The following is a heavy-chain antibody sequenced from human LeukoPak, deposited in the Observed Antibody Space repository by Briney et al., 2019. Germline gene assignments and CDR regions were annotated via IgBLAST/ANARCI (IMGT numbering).Heavy chain of an antibody. Sequence: SETPSLTCTVSGASITSYYCTWIRQPPGKGLEWIGYIYSNAHTDVNPSLKSRVTISVDPSKSQLSLKQFAVTAPDTALYYCARSPFVAGVGPTSCYFDLWGRGTLVTVSS. D-gene: IGHD1-26*01. J-gene: IGHJ2*01. CDR3: ARSPFVAGVGPTSCYFDL. CDR1: GASITSYY. CDR2: IYSNAHT. V-gene: IGHV4-4*09.